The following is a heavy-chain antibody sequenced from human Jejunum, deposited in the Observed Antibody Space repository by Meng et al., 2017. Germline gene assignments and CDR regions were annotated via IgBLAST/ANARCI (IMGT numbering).Heavy chain of an antibody. J-gene: IGHJ6*02. CDR2: ISDSGSTI. CDR1: GFTFSDYH. CDR3: ARGYAYGADYYSALDV. V-gene: IGHV3-11*01. Sequence: GESLKISCAASGFTFSDYHMSWIRQAPGKGLEWISYISDSGSTIYYADSVKGRFTIYRDNDKNSLYLQMYSLRDEDTAVSDCARGYAYGADYYSALDVWGQGTTVTVSS. D-gene: IGHD5-18*01.